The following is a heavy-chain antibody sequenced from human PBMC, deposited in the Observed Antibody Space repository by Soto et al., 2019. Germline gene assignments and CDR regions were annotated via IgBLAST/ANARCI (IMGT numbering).Heavy chain of an antibody. Sequence: EVQLVESGGGLVKPGGSLRLSCAASGFTFSPYWMSWVRQAPGKGLEWVDNINQDGSKKYFLDSVKARFIISRDNAKISLYLQMNGLRADDTAVYYCARGLLTCLYYYTMEVRGKGTTVTV. V-gene: IGHV3-7*03. J-gene: IGHJ6*03. CDR1: GFTFSPYW. CDR2: INQDGSKK. CDR3: ARGLLTCLYYYTMEV.